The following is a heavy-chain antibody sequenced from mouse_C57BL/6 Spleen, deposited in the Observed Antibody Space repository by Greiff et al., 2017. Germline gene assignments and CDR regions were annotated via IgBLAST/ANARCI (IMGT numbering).Heavy chain of an antibody. Sequence: QVTLKVSGPGILQPSQTLSLTCSFSGFSLSTFGMGVGRIRQPSGKGLEWLAHIWWDDDKYSNPALKSRLTSSKDTSNNRVFLKIANVDTADTATYYCARGLRRQGAMDYWGQGTSVTVSS. J-gene: IGHJ4*01. CDR1: GFSLSTFGMG. CDR2: IWWDDDK. V-gene: IGHV8-8*01. D-gene: IGHD2-4*01. CDR3: ARGLRRQGAMDY.